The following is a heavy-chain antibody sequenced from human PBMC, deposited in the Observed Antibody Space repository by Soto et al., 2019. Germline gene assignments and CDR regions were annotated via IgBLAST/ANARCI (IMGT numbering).Heavy chain of an antibody. J-gene: IGHJ4*02. CDR2: ISGSGGST. D-gene: IGHD3-10*01. CDR1: GFTFSSYA. CDR3: AKDLILLWFGEKNYFDY. V-gene: IGHV3-23*01. Sequence: EVQLLESGGGLVQPGGSLRLSCAASGFTFSSYAMRWVRQAPGKGLEWVSAISGSGGSTYYADSVKGRFTISRDNSKNTLYLQMNSLRAEDTAVYYCAKDLILLWFGEKNYFDYWGQGTLVTVSS.